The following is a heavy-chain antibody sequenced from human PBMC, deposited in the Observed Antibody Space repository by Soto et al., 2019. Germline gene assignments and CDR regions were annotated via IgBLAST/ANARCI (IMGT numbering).Heavy chain of an antibody. V-gene: IGHV1-8*01. CDR2: MNPGSGDT. Sequence: ASVKVSCKASGYSFTNNDVSWVRQATGQGLEWMGWMNPGSGDTGYAQKFQGRVTMTRDMSIATAYMELSSLRSDDTAIYYCARMETFGSLNWFYRWGQGTLVTVSS. D-gene: IGHD3-16*01. CDR1: GYSFTNND. CDR3: ARMETFGSLNWFYR. J-gene: IGHJ5*02.